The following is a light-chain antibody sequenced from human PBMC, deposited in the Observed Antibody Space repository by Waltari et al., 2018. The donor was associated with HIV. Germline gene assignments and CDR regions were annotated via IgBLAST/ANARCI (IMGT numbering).Light chain of an antibody. Sequence: DVQLTQFPSVLSASLGDRVNITCRASRDITNLLAWYQQRPGKAPKLLIYAASTLQSDVPSRFSGSGAGTEFTLTVSGLQPEDFATYYCQQLNTYPWTFGRGAEVEI. CDR3: QQLNTYPWT. CDR1: RDITNL. J-gene: IGKJ1*01. CDR2: AAS. V-gene: IGKV1-9*01.